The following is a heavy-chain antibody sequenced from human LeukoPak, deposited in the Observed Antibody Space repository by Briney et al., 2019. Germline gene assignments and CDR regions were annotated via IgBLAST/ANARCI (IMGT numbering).Heavy chain of an antibody. CDR3: ARDVRSGSYLGV. Sequence: SETLSLTCTVSGDSISSNGYYWGWIRQTSGKGLGWIRSIYYRGTTYFNPSLKSRVTISVDTSRNQFSLKVTSVTAADTAVYYCARDVRSGSYLGVWGKGTLVTVSS. V-gene: IGHV4-39*07. CDR1: GDSISSNGYY. D-gene: IGHD1-26*01. CDR2: IYYRGTT. J-gene: IGHJ4*02.